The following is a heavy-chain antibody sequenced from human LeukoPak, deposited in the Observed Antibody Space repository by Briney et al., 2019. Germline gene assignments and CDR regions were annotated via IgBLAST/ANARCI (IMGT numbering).Heavy chain of an antibody. Sequence: PGRSLRLSCAASGFTFSTYAMHWVRQAPGKGLEWVALISYDGSNKYYADSVKGRFTISRDNSKNTLYLQMDSLRAEDTAVYYCARDLDQFGELFAAWGQGTLVTVSS. CDR1: GFTFSTYA. D-gene: IGHD3-10*01. V-gene: IGHV3-30*04. J-gene: IGHJ5*02. CDR2: ISYDGSNK. CDR3: ARDLDQFGELFAA.